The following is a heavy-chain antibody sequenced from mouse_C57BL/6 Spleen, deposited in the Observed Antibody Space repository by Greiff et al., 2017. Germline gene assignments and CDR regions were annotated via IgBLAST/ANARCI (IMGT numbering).Heavy chain of an antibody. J-gene: IGHJ4*01. CDR3: TGQGYAMDY. CDR1: GFTFSNYW. CDR2: IRLKSDNYAT. V-gene: IGHV6-3*01. Sequence: EVKLMESGGGLVQPGGSMKLSCVASGFTFSNYWMNWVRQSPEKGLEWVAQIRLKSDNYATHYAESVKGRFTISRDDSKSRVYLQMNNLRAEDTGIYYCTGQGYAMDYWGQGTSVTVSS.